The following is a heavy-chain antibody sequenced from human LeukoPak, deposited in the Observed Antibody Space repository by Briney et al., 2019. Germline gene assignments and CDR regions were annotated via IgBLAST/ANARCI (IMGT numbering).Heavy chain of an antibody. Sequence: SVKVSCKASGGTFSSYAISWVRQAPGQGLEWMGGIISIFGTANYAQKFQGRVTITTDESTSTAYMELSSLRSEDTAVYYCARENGDFWSGYFGYWGQGTLVTVSS. V-gene: IGHV1-69*05. D-gene: IGHD3-3*01. CDR3: ARENGDFWSGYFGY. CDR1: GGTFSSYA. CDR2: IISIFGTA. J-gene: IGHJ4*02.